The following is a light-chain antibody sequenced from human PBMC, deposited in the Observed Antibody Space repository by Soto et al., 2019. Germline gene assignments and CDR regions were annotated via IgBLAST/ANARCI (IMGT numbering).Light chain of an antibody. CDR1: SSDVGGYNY. V-gene: IGLV2-14*01. CDR2: DVS. CDR3: SSYTSSSTPNYF. J-gene: IGLJ1*01. Sequence: QSALTQPASVSGSPGQSITISCTGTSSDVGGYNYVSWYQQHPGKAPKLMIYDVSNRPSGVSNRFSGSKPGNTASLTISVLQAEDEADYYCSSYTSSSTPNYFFGTGTKVTVL.